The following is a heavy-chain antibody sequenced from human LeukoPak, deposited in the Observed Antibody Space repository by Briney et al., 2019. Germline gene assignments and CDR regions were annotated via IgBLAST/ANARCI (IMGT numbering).Heavy chain of an antibody. CDR3: AKDRYFYDSGSIAS. V-gene: IGHV3-9*01. J-gene: IGHJ4*02. D-gene: IGHD3-22*01. Sequence: GGSLRLSCVASGFSFDDYGMFWVRQTPGKGLEWVSGISWNSGNIGYADSVKGRFTVSRDNGKNSLYLQMNSLRVEDTAFYYCAKDRYFYDSGSIASWGRGTLVTVSS. CDR2: ISWNSGNI. CDR1: GFSFDDYG.